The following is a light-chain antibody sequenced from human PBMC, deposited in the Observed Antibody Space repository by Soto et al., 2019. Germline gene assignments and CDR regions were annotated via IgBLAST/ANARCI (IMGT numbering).Light chain of an antibody. CDR1: QSVSSDY. V-gene: IGKV3D-20*01. Sequence: EIVWTQSPGTLSLSPGERATLSCGASQSVSSDYLAWYQQTPGLAPRLLIYDASSRATGIPDRFSGSGSGRDFTLTISRLEPEDFAVYYCQQYGSLPQTFGQGTKVDIK. CDR3: QQYGSLPQT. J-gene: IGKJ1*01. CDR2: DAS.